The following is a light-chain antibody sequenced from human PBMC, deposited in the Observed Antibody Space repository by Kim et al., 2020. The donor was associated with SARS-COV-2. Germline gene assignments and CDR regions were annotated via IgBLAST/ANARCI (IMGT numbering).Light chain of an antibody. CDR1: SSDVGGYNY. CDR3: CSYTSSNTRV. CDR2: DVI. Sequence: GQSITISCTGTSSDVGGYNYGSWYQQHPGKAPKLMIYDVIERPSGVSDRFSGSKSGNTASLTISGLQAEDEADYYCCSYTSSNTRVFGTGTKVTVL. J-gene: IGLJ1*01. V-gene: IGLV2-14*03.